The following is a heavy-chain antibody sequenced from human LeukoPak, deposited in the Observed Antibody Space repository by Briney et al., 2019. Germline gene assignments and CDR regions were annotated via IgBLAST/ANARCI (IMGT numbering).Heavy chain of an antibody. CDR3: ARARAVAGLYYFDY. V-gene: IGHV4-4*02. J-gene: IGHJ4*02. CDR2: IYQSGST. CDR1: GGSISSSNW. Sequence: SETLSLTCAVSGGSISSSNWWSWVRQPPGKGLEWIGEIYQSGSTNCNPSLRSRVTISVDKSKNQFSLKLSSVTAADTAVYYCARARAVAGLYYFDYWGQGTLVTVSS. D-gene: IGHD6-19*01.